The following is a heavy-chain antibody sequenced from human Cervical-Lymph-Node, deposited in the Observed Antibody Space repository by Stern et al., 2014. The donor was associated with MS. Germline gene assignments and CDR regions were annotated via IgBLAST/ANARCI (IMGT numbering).Heavy chain of an antibody. CDR2: IYYSGIP. V-gene: IGHV4-59*01. D-gene: IGHD1-14*01. Sequence: QLQLQESGPGLVKPSESLTLTCSVSNGSFFNYYWSWLRQPPGKRLQWIRDIYYSGIPSYNPSLKSRVTISLDTSQHQFSLRLNSVTAADTAIYYCARGAETSTVAPFDPWGQGTLVTVSS. CDR3: ARGAETSTVAPFDP. CDR1: NGSFFNYY. J-gene: IGHJ5*02.